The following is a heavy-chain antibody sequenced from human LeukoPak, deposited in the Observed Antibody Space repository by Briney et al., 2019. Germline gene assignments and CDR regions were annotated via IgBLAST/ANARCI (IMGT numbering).Heavy chain of an antibody. D-gene: IGHD3-22*01. J-gene: IGHJ4*02. V-gene: IGHV3-30*18. CDR1: GFTFSTYG. CDR2: ISYGGSNK. Sequence: TGGSLRLSCAASGFTFSTYGMHWVRQAPGKGLEWVAVISYGGSNKYYADSVKGRFTISRDNSKNTLYLQMDSQRAEDTAVYYCAKAAIVVVITNYIDYWGQGTLVTVSS. CDR3: AKAAIVVVITNYIDY.